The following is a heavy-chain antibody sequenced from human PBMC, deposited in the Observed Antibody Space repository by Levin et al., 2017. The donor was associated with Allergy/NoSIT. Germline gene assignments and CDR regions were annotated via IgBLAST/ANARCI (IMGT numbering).Heavy chain of an antibody. J-gene: IGHJ6*02. CDR3: TTHDYGFVMDA. CDR1: GFVFDNAW. Sequence: GGSLRLSCVASGFVFDNAWMSWVRQGPGTGLEWVGRIKSEIVGGTTDYAAPVKGRFTISRDDAKNTLFLQMNSLKTEDTAVYYCTTHDYGFVMDAWGQGTTVSVSS. V-gene: IGHV3-15*01. D-gene: IGHD4-17*01. CDR2: IKSEIVGGTT.